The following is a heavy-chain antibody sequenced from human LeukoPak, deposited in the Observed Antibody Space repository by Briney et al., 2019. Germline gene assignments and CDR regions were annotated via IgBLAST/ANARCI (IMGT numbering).Heavy chain of an antibody. D-gene: IGHD3-10*01. CDR3: ARARLWFGETPRWFDP. CDR1: GESFSGYY. V-gene: IGHV4-34*01. CDR2: INHSGST. J-gene: IGHJ5*02. Sequence: KPSETLSLTCAVYGESFSGYYWSWIRQPPGKGLEWIGEINHSGSTNYNPSLKSRVTISVDTSKNQFSLKLSSVTAADTAVYYCARARLWFGETPRWFDPWGQGTLVTVSS.